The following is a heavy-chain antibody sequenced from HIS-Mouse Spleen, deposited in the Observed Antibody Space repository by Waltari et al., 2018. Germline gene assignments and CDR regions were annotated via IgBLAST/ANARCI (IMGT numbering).Heavy chain of an antibody. V-gene: IGHV3-23*01. CDR2: IRGRGGRT. D-gene: IGHD7-27*01. CDR3: AKHLSWGFITGDLRGHDAFDI. Sequence: EVQLLESGGGLVQPGGSLRLSCAASGFTFSSYAMSWVRQAPGKGLGGVSAIRGRGGRTYYADSVKGRFTISRDNSKNTLYLQMNSLRAEDTAVYYCAKHLSWGFITGDLRGHDAFDIWGQGTMVTVSS. J-gene: IGHJ3*02. CDR1: GFTFSSYA.